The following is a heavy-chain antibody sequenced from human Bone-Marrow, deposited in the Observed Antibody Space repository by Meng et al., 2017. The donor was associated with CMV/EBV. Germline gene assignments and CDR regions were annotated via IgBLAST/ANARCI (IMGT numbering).Heavy chain of an antibody. J-gene: IGHJ6*02. V-gene: IGHV1-46*02. CDR1: GYTFNSYD. CDR3: VGSEEFYHFRSGWEWYYHYGMDV. D-gene: IGHD3-3*01. Sequence: ASVKVSCKASGYTFNSYDINWVRQATGQGLEWMGIINPSGGSTSYAQKFQGRVTMTRDTSTSTVYMELSSLRSEDTAVYYCVGSEEFYHFRSGWEWYYHYGMDVWGPGTTVTVSS. CDR2: INPSGGST.